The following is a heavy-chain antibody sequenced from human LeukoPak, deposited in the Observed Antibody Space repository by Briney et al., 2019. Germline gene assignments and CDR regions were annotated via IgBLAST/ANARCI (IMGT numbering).Heavy chain of an antibody. D-gene: IGHD1-26*01. CDR3: ARGGELLRSSWFDP. Sequence: ASVTVSFKASGYTFTGYYMHWVRQAPGQGLEWMGWINPNSGGTNYALKVQGRVTITRDTSISTAYMELSRLRSDDTAVYYCARGGELLRSSWFDPWGQGTLVTVSS. CDR1: GYTFTGYY. V-gene: IGHV1-2*02. J-gene: IGHJ5*02. CDR2: INPNSGGT.